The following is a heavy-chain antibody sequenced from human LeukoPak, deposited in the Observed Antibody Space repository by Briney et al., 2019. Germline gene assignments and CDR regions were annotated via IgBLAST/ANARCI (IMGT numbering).Heavy chain of an antibody. J-gene: IGHJ3*02. Sequence: KTSETLSLTCAVSGGSISSGGYSWSWIRQPPGKGLEWIGYIYYSGSTYYNPSLKSRVTISVDTSKNQFSLKLSSVTAADTAVYYCARASRAYYYDSSGYYFSEFAFDIWGQGTMVTVSS. CDR3: ARASRAYYYDSSGYYFSEFAFDI. D-gene: IGHD3-22*01. V-gene: IGHV4-30-4*07. CDR2: IYYSGST. CDR1: GGSISSGGYS.